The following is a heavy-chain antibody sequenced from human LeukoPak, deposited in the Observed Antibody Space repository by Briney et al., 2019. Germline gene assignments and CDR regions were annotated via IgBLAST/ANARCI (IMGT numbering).Heavy chain of an antibody. CDR3: AKGTSPYYYYYGMDV. CDR1: GFTFSSYG. CDR2: IWYDGSNK. V-gene: IGHV3-33*06. J-gene: IGHJ6*02. Sequence: PGRSLRLSCAASGFTFSSYGMHWVRQAPGKGLEWVAVIWYDGSNKYYADSVKGRFTISRDNSKNTLYLQMNSLRAEDTAVYYCAKGTSPYYYYYGMDVWGQGTTVTVSS.